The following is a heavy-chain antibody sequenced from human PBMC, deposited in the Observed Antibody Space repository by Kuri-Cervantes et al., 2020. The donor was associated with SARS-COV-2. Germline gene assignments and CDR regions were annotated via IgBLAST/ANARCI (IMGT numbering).Heavy chain of an antibody. CDR2: SSGYNGNT. Sequence: ASVKVSCKASGYTFTNYGISWVRQAPGQGLEWMGWSSGYNGNTNYAQKVQGRVTMTADISTSTAYMALRRLRSDDTAVYYCARSRHCSSTSCYGGYYMDVWGKGTAVTVSS. J-gene: IGHJ6*03. CDR1: GYTFTNYG. CDR3: ARSRHCSSTSCYGGYYMDV. D-gene: IGHD2-2*01. V-gene: IGHV1-18*04.